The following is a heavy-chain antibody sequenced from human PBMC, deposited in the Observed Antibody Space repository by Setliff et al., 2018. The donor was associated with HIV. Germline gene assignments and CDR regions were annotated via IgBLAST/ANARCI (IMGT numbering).Heavy chain of an antibody. V-gene: IGHV3-30*02. Sequence: GGSLRLSCAASGFTFSSYGMHWVRQAPGKGLEWVAFIRYDGSKKYYAESVMGRFTISRDNSKNTLFLQMNSLRPEDTALYYCARDRGTPDKCFDPWGQGTLVTVSS. D-gene: IGHD3-16*01. CDR3: ARDRGTPDKCFDP. CDR1: GFTFSSYG. CDR2: IRYDGSKK. J-gene: IGHJ5*02.